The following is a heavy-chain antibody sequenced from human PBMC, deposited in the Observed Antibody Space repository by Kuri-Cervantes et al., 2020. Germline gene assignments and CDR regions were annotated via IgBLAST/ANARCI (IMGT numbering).Heavy chain of an antibody. Sequence: LRLSCTVSGGSISSGSYYWSWIRQPAGKGLEWIGRIYTSGSTNYNPSLKSRVTISVDTSKNQFSLKLSSVTAADTAVYYCARGYQGMATLYYFDYWGQGTLVTVSS. D-gene: IGHD5-24*01. CDR2: IYTSGST. CDR3: ARGYQGMATLYYFDY. V-gene: IGHV4-61*02. CDR1: GGSISSGSYY. J-gene: IGHJ4*02.